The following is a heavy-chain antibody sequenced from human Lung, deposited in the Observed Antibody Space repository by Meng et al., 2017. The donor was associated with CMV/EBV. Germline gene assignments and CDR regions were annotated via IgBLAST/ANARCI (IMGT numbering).Heavy chain of an antibody. Sequence: GGSXRLXXAASGFTFSIYWMSWVRQAPGKGLEWVANIKQDGSEKYYVDSVEGRFTISRDNAKNSLYLQINSLRAEDAAIYYCARDLGDGSNYYYFDFWGHGTXVTVSS. CDR1: GFTFSIYW. CDR3: ARDLGDGSNYYYFDF. CDR2: IKQDGSEK. D-gene: IGHD5-24*01. V-gene: IGHV3-7*01. J-gene: IGHJ4*01.